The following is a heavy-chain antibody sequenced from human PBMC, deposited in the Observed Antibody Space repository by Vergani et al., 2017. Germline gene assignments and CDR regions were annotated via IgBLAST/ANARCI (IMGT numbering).Heavy chain of an antibody. D-gene: IGHD3-16*01. CDR2: INPSGGST. V-gene: IGHV1-46*01. CDR1: GYTFTSYY. CDR3: ARERLWGGAQGQYYYYYGMDV. Sequence: QVQLVQSGAEVKKPGASVKVSCKASGYTFTSYYMHWVRQAPGQGLEWMGIINPSGGSTSYAQKFQGRVTMTRDTSTSTVYMELSSLGSEDTAVYYCARERLWGGAQGQYYYYYGMDVWGQGTTVTVSS. J-gene: IGHJ6*02.